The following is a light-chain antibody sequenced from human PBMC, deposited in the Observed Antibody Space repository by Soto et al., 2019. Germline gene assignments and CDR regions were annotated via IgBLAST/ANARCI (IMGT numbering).Light chain of an antibody. CDR1: SSDVGGYNS. V-gene: IGLV2-11*01. CDR2: DVN. Sequence: QSVLTQPRSVSGSPGQSVTISCTGASSDVGGYNSVSWYQQHPVKAPKLMIYDVNKRPSGVPDRFSGSKSGNTASLTISALQTEDEADYYCCSYAGTSYVFGTGTNATV. CDR3: CSYAGTSYV. J-gene: IGLJ1*01.